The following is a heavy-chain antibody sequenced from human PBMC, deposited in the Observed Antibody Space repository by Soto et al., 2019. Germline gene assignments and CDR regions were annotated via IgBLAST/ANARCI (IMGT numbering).Heavy chain of an antibody. Sequence: PSDTLSLTCAVSGGSISSGDYSWSWIRQPPGKGLEWIGYIYYSGSTNYNPSLKSRVTISVDTSKNQFSLKLSSVTAADTAVYYCARPTYNSGSPFDYWGQGTLVTVSS. CDR3: ARPTYNSGSPFDY. V-gene: IGHV4-61*08. CDR1: GGSISSGDYS. CDR2: IYYSGST. J-gene: IGHJ4*02. D-gene: IGHD1-20*01.